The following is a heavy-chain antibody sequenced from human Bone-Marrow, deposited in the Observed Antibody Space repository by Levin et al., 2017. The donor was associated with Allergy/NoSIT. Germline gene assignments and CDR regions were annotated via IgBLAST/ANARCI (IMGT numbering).Heavy chain of an antibody. CDR3: ARRGSSSWYVGWFDV. V-gene: IGHV4-59*08. CDR2: FYHSGGS. D-gene: IGHD6-13*01. Sequence: SETLSLTCTVSGASISSYYWSWIRQTPGKGLEWIGYFYHSGGSNHNPSLQSRVTMSVDTFKNQLSLRMNSVTAADTAVYYCARRGSSSWYVGWFDVWGPGTLVTVSS. J-gene: IGHJ5*02. CDR1: GASISSYY.